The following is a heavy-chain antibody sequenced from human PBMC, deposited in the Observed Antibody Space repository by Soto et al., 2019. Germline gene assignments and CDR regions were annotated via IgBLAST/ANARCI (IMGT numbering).Heavy chain of an antibody. Sequence: PGGSLRLSCAASGFTFSSYAMHWVRQAPGKGLEWVAVISYDGSNKYNADSVKGRFTISRDNSKNTLYLQMNSLRAEDTAVYYCARALLDIVGTITQVRYYGMDVWGQGTTVTVSS. CDR3: ARALLDIVGTITQVRYYGMDV. CDR1: GFTFSSYA. D-gene: IGHD5-12*01. J-gene: IGHJ6*02. V-gene: IGHV3-30-3*01. CDR2: ISYDGSNK.